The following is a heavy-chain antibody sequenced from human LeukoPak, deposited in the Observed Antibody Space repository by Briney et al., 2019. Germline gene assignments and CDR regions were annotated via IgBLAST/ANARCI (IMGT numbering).Heavy chain of an antibody. CDR2: IYTSGYT. J-gene: IGHJ4*02. CDR1: GGSISGYY. Sequence: SETLSLTCTVSGGSISGYYWSWIRQPAGKGLEWIGRIYTSGYTNSNPSLKSRVTMSVDTSKNQFSLKLSSVTAADTAVYYCAREGHSSGWYPFDYWGQGTLVTVSS. V-gene: IGHV4-4*07. CDR3: AREGHSSGWYPFDY. D-gene: IGHD6-19*01.